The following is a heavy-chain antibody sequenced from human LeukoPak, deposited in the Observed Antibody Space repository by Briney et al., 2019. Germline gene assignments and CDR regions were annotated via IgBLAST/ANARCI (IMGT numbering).Heavy chain of an antibody. CDR3: AKDRGLSVDSSGYYYDY. D-gene: IGHD3-22*01. Sequence: GGSLRLSCAASGFTFSSYGMHWVRQAPGKGLEWMAVISYDGSNKYYADSVKGRFTISRDNSKNTLYLQVNSLRAEDTAVYYCAKDRGLSVDSSGYYYDYWGQGTLVTVSS. CDR2: ISYDGSNK. J-gene: IGHJ4*02. CDR1: GFTFSSYG. V-gene: IGHV3-30*18.